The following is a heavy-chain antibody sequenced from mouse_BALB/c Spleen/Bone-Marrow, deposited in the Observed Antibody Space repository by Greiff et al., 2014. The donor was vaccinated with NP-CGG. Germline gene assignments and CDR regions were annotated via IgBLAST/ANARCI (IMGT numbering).Heavy chain of an antibody. V-gene: IGHV5-4*02. J-gene: IGHJ4*01. CDR3: ARSGERYGAMDY. D-gene: IGHD2-10*02. Sequence: EVQLVESGGGLVKPGGSLKLSCAASGFTFSDSYMYWVRQTPEKRLEWVGTISDGGGYTYYPDSVWGRFTISRDNAKNNLYLQMSSLKSEDTAMYYCARSGERYGAMDYWGQGTSVTVFS. CDR2: ISDGGGYT. CDR1: GFTFSDSY.